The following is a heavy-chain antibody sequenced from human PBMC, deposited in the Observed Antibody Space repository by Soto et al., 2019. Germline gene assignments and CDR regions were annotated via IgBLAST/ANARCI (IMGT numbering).Heavy chain of an antibody. CDR2: INHSGST. J-gene: IGHJ4*02. CDR3: ARGLGDKSADY. Sequence: KPSETLSLTCAVYGGSFSGYYWSWIRQPPGKGLEWIGEINHSGSTNYNPSLKSRVTISVDTSKNQFSLKLSSVTAADTAVYYCARGLGDKSADYWGQGTLVTVSS. CDR1: GGSFSGYY. V-gene: IGHV4-34*01.